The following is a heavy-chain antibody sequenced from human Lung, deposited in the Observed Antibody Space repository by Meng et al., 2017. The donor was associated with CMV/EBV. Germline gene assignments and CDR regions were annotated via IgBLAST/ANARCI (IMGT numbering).Heavy chain of an antibody. CDR2: ISTTSTYI. V-gene: IGHV3-21*01. Sequence: GGSXRLXCTTSGFTFSAFSMNWVRQAPGKGLEWVSSISTTSTYIYYADSLKGRFTISGDNAKNSLYLHMNSLRVEDTAVYYCAGFGVTITNGLDVWGQGTTVTVSS. J-gene: IGHJ6*02. CDR1: GFTFSAFS. CDR3: AGFGVTITNGLDV. D-gene: IGHD3-3*01.